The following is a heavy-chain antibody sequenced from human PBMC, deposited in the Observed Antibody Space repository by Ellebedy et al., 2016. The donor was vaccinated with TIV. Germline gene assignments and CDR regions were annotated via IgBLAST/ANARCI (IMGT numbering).Heavy chain of an antibody. D-gene: IGHD6-13*01. V-gene: IGHV3-53*01. J-gene: IGHJ4*02. CDR3: AVSLTAPGAFDH. Sequence: GESLKISCAASGFTVSSSYMNWVRQAPGKGLEWVSGIYDGGRTSYADSVTGRFTISRDSSKNTLYLQMNSLRADDSALYFCAVSLTAPGAFDHWGRGMLVTVSS. CDR2: IYDGGRT. CDR1: GFTVSSSY.